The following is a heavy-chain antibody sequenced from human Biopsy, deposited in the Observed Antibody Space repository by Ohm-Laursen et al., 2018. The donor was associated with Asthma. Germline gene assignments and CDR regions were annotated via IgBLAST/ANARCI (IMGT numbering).Heavy chain of an antibody. D-gene: IGHD3-22*01. J-gene: IGHJ4*02. CDR1: GDSITSGGCC. Sequence: SQTLSLTCTVSGDSITSGGCCWNWIRQHPGKGLEWIGYIHHSGTSYFNPSLKSRVSFSRDTSKNQFSLRLSSVTAADTAMYYCARIPRRSGSYFVDYWGQRTLVTVSS. CDR2: IHHSGTS. V-gene: IGHV4-31*03. CDR3: ARIPRRSGSYFVDY.